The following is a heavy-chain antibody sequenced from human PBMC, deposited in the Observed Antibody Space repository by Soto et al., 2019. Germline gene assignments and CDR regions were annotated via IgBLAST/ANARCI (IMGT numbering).Heavy chain of an antibody. Sequence: EVQLVESGGGLVQPGGSLKLSCAASGFTFSGSAVHWVRQASGKGLEWVGRIRRKANNYATAYAASVQGRFTIFRDDLKNTAYLQMNSLKTEDTAVYYCTNPQVYYGMDVWGQGTTVTVSS. CDR1: GFTFSGSA. J-gene: IGHJ6*02. CDR3: TNPQVYYGMDV. CDR2: IRRKANNYAT. V-gene: IGHV3-73*02.